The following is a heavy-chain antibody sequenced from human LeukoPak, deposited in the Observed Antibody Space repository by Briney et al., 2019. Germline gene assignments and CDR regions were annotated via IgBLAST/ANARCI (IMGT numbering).Heavy chain of an antibody. D-gene: IGHD6-13*01. CDR3: ARGLRIAAVGL. CDR1: GGSFSGYY. V-gene: IGHV4-34*01. J-gene: IGHJ4*02. Sequence: PSETLSLTCAVYGGSFSGYYWSWIRQPPGKGLEWIGEINHSGSTNYNPSLKSRVTISIEKSKNQFSLKMTSVTAADTAIYYCARGLRIAAVGLWGQGTLVTVSS. CDR2: INHSGST.